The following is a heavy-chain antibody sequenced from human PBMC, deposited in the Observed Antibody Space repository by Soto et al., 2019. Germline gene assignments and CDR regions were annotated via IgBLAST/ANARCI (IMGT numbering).Heavy chain of an antibody. J-gene: IGHJ6*02. CDR3: ARDFRIQSHGEDV. CDR1: GYTFTGPY. Sequence: QAQLVQSGAEVRKPGASVRVSCKASGYTFTGPYIYWVRQAPGQGLEWMGWINPNSGDTDFAQGFQGRVTLTRDTSISTIYMQLDNLRSDDTGVYYCARDFRIQSHGEDVWGQGTAVIVSS. D-gene: IGHD5-18*01. CDR2: INPNSGDT. V-gene: IGHV1-2*02.